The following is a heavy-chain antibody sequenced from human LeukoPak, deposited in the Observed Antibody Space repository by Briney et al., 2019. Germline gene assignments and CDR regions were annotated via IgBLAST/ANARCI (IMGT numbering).Heavy chain of an antibody. J-gene: IGHJ5*01. Sequence: GGSLRHSCVASGFTLNIYSINWVRQGPGTGLEWVASISSQGNYIYYADSVKGRFTISRDNTKNSVSLQMNSLRVEDTAMYYCARSVGYSDSWGQGTLVTVSS. V-gene: IGHV3-21*06. CDR3: ARSVGYSDS. CDR1: GFTLNIYS. D-gene: IGHD2-21*01. CDR2: ISSQGNYI.